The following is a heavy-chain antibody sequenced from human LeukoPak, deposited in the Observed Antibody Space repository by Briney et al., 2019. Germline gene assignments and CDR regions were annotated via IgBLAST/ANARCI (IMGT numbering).Heavy chain of an antibody. D-gene: IGHD3-10*01. J-gene: IGHJ6*03. V-gene: IGHV3-9*01. CDR1: GFTFDDYG. Sequence: GGSLRLSCAASGFTFDDYGMSWVRQAPGKGLEWVSGISWNSGSMGYADSVKGRFTISRDNAKNSLYLQMNSLRAGDTALYYCAKDIYYYGSAYMDVWGKGTTVTVSS. CDR3: AKDIYYYGSAYMDV. CDR2: ISWNSGSM.